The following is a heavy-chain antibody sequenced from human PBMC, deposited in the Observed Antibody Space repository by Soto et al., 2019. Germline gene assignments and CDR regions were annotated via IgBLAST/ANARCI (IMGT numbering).Heavy chain of an antibody. Sequence: QVQLQQWGAGLLKPSETLSLTCAVYGGSFSGYYWSWIRQPPGKGLEWIGEINHSGSTKYNPSLKSRVTISVDTSKNQFYLKLSSVSAADTAVYYCARGFPYCSGGTCYDYFDYWVHGTLVTVSS. CDR2: INHSGST. CDR1: GGSFSGYY. J-gene: IGHJ4*01. V-gene: IGHV4-34*01. CDR3: ARGFPYCSGGTCYDYFDY. D-gene: IGHD2-15*01.